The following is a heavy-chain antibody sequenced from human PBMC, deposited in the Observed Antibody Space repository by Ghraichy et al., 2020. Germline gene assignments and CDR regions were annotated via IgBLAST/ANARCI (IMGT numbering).Heavy chain of an antibody. Sequence: GGSLRLSCAASGFTFSNAWMSWVRQAPGKGLEWVGRMKSKTDGGTTDYAAPVKGRFTISRDDSKNTLYLQMNSLKTEDTAVYYCTTGGYCTGGVCYNWYFDIWGRGTLVTVSS. CDR2: MKSKTDGGTT. J-gene: IGHJ2*01. CDR3: TTGGYCTGGVCYNWYFDI. D-gene: IGHD2-8*02. CDR1: GFTFSNAW. V-gene: IGHV3-15*01.